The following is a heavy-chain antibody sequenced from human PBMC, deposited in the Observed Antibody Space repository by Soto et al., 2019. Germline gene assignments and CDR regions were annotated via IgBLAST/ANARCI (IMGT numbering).Heavy chain of an antibody. CDR3: ARGRYGDY. Sequence: QVHLVQSGAEVKKPGASVKVSCQGSGYAFTTYGITWVRQAPGQGLEWMGWISAHNGNTNYAQKLQGRVTVTRDTSTSTASMELMGLSYVVTAVYYCARGRYGDYWGQGALVTFSS. CDR1: GYAFTTYG. D-gene: IGHD1-1*01. J-gene: IGHJ4*02. V-gene: IGHV1-18*01. CDR2: ISAHNGNT.